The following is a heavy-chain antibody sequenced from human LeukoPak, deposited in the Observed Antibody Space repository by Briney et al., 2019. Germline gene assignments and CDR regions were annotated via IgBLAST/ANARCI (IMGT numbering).Heavy chain of an antibody. D-gene: IGHD3-16*01. CDR1: GCSFTSYW. Sequence: LGESLKISWKGSGCSFTSYWIGGVRHMPGKGLEWMGIIYPGDSDTTYSPSFQGQVTISADKSISTAYLQWSSLKAPDTDMYCWAGGGDGGDYWGQGTLVTVSS. J-gene: IGHJ4*02. CDR2: IYPGDSDT. V-gene: IGHV5-51*01. CDR3: AGGGDGGDY.